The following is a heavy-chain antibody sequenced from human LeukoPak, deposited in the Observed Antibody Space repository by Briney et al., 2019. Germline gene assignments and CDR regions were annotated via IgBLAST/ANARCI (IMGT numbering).Heavy chain of an antibody. CDR3: ARPTLSRYYYYYMDV. Sequence: PGGSLRLSCAASGFTFSSYEMNWVRQAPGKGLEWIGEINHSGSTNYNPSLKSRVTISVDTSKNQFSLKLSSVTAADTAVYYCARPTLSRYYYYYMDVWGKGTTVTISS. V-gene: IGHV4-34*01. J-gene: IGHJ6*03. CDR1: GFTFSSYE. CDR2: INHSGST. D-gene: IGHD1-1*01.